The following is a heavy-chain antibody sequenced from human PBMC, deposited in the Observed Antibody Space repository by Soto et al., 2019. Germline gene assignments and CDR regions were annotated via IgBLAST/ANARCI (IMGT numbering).Heavy chain of an antibody. J-gene: IGHJ4*02. CDR1: GGTFSSYA. CDR3: ARRRRATKEVSFEY. Sequence: SVKVSCKASGGTFSSYAISWVRQAPGQGLEWMGGIIPIFGTANYAQKFQGRVTITADESTSTAYMELSSLRSEDTAVYYCARRRRATKEVSFEYWGQGPLVTVAS. D-gene: IGHD6-25*01. CDR2: IIPIFGTA. V-gene: IGHV1-69*13.